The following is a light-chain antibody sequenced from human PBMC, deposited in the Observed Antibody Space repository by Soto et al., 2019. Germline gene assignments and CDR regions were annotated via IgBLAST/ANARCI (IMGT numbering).Light chain of an antibody. CDR2: DVS. Sequence: QSVLTQPRSVSGSPGQSVTISCTGTSSDVAIYNYISWYQQHPGEAPKLMIHDVSERPSGVPDRFSGSKSGNTASLTISGLQAEDEADYYCCSYEGSYTFARNVFGTGTKLTVL. CDR3: CSYEGSYTFARNV. J-gene: IGLJ1*01. CDR1: SSDVAIYNY. V-gene: IGLV2-11*01.